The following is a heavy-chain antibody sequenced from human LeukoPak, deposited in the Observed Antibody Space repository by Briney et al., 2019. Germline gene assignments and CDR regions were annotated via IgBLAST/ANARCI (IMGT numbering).Heavy chain of an antibody. J-gene: IGHJ6*03. CDR2: INYDGSKQ. Sequence: GGSLRPSCAASGFTFSSYSMNWVRQAPGKGLEWVAFINYDGSKQYYADSVKGRFSISRDSAKNTLYLQMNSLRGEDTAVYYCAKDEVIPSYYYIDVWGKGTTVTVSS. CDR1: GFTFSSYS. D-gene: IGHD2-2*01. V-gene: IGHV3-30*02. CDR3: AKDEVIPSYYYIDV.